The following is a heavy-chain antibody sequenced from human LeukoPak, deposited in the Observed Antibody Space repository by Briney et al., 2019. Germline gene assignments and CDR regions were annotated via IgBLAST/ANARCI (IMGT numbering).Heavy chain of an antibody. J-gene: IGHJ6*03. Sequence: KPSETLSLTCAVYGGSFSGYFWIWIRQPPGKGLEWIGEISLDGSTTYNPSLKSRVTISVDTSKTQFSLKLSSVTTADTAVYYCARGLIMWPRRHYYYMDVWGKGTTVTVSS. V-gene: IGHV4-34*01. D-gene: IGHD3-16*01. CDR1: GGSFSGYF. CDR2: ISLDGST. CDR3: ARGLIMWPRRHYYYMDV.